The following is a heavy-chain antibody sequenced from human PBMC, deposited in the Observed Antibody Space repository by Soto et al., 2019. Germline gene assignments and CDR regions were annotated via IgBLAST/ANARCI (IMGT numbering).Heavy chain of an antibody. CDR1: GGTFSSYT. V-gene: IGHV1-24*01. Sequence: EASVKVSCKASGGTFSSYTISWVRQAPGKGLEWMGGFDPEDGETIYAQKFQGRVTMTEDTSTDTAYMELSSLRSEDTAVYYCATPPITMVRGVIITRYYFDYWGQGTLVTVSS. CDR3: ATPPITMVRGVIITRYYFDY. J-gene: IGHJ4*02. D-gene: IGHD3-10*01. CDR2: FDPEDGET.